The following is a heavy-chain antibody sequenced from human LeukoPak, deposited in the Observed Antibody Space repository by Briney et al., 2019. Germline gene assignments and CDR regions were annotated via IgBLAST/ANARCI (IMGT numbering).Heavy chain of an antibody. J-gene: IGHJ4*02. CDR2: INSNGDFK. D-gene: IGHD1-1*01. CDR1: GFTFSSSE. CDR3: TIRPY. V-gene: IGHV3-48*03. Sequence: PGGSLRLSCTASGFTFSSSEMNWVRQAPGKGLEWVSYINSNGDFKYYADSVKGRFTISRDNAQNSLYLQMNSLRAEDTAVYYCTIRPYWSRGTLVTVST.